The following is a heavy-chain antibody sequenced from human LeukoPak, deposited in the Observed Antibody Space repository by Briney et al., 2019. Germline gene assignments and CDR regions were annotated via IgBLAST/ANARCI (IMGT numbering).Heavy chain of an antibody. CDR2: IIPIFGTA. CDR3: ARVDEKWLQLWSYLNY. CDR1: GGTFSSYA. Sequence: ASVKVSCKASGGTFSSYAISWVRQAPGQGLEWMGGIIPIFGTANYARKFQGRVTITADESTSTAYMELSSLRSEDTAVYYCARVDEKWLQLWSYLNYWGQGTLVTVPS. J-gene: IGHJ4*02. V-gene: IGHV1-69*13. D-gene: IGHD5-18*01.